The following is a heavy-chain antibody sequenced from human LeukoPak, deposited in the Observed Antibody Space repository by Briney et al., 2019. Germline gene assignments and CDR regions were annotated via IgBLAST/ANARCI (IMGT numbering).Heavy chain of an antibody. CDR2: IYHSGST. J-gene: IGHJ4*02. D-gene: IGHD3-22*01. CDR3: ARQKLDYYDSSGYYASDFDY. CDR1: GYSISSGYY. V-gene: IGHV4-38-2*01. Sequence: SETLSLTCAVSGYSISSGYYWGWIRQPPGKGLEWIGSIYHSGSTYYNPSLKSRVTISVDTSKNQFSLKLSSVTAADTAVYYCARQKLDYYDSSGYYASDFDYWGRGTLVTVSS.